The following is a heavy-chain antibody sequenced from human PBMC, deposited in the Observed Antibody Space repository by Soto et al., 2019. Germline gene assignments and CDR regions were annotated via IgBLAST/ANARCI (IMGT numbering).Heavy chain of an antibody. D-gene: IGHD6-13*01. Sequence: VSVKVCSEASRYTFTGYYLHWMRQAPGQGPEWMGWINPNSGGTNYAQKFQGWVTMTRDTSISTAYMELSRLRSDDTAVYYCARDNGVGIAGYWVQGTLVTVSS. V-gene: IGHV1-2*04. CDR3: ARDNGVGIAGY. J-gene: IGHJ4*02. CDR2: INPNSGGT. CDR1: RYTFTGYY.